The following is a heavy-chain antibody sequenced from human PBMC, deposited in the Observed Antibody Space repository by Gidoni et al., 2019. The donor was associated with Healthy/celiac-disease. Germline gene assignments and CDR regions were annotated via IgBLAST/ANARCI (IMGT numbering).Heavy chain of an antibody. CDR3: ARLAVTKGIDY. V-gene: IGHV3-33*01. CDR1: GFTFSSYG. CDR2: IWYDGSNK. J-gene: IGHJ4*02. Sequence: QVQLVESGGGVVQPGRSLRLSGAAAGFTFSSYGMHWVRQAPGKGLEWVAVIWYDGSNKYYADSVKGRFTISRDNSKNTLYLQMNSLRAEDTAVYYCARLAVTKGIDYWGQGTLVTVSS. D-gene: IGHD4-17*01.